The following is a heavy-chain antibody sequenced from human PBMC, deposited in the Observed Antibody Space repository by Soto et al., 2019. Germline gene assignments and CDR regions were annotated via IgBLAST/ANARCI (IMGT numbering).Heavy chain of an antibody. J-gene: IGHJ5*02. V-gene: IGHV1-3*01. CDR2: INAGNGNT. Sequence: ASVKVSCKASGYTFTSYAMHWVRQAPRQRLEWMGWINAGNGNTKYSQKFQGRVTITRDTSASTAYMELSSLRSEDTAVYYCARDGSDRYFDWLFPTNNWFDPWGQGTLVTVSS. D-gene: IGHD3-9*01. CDR3: ARDGSDRYFDWLFPTNNWFDP. CDR1: GYTFTSYA.